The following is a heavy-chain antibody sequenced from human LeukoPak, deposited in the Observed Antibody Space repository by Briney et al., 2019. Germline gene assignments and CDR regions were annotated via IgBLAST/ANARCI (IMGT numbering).Heavy chain of an antibody. CDR2: TYYRSKWNT. J-gene: IGHJ4*02. Sequence: SQTLSLTCAISVDSVSSNSAAWEWITRSPSRGLEWLGRTYYRSKWNTDYAISVRSRITITTDTSKKQFSLQLNSVTPEDTAVYYCARDGVAASYFLDYWGQGTLATVSS. CDR1: VDSVSSNSAA. V-gene: IGHV6-1*01. CDR3: ARDGVAASYFLDY. D-gene: IGHD2-15*01.